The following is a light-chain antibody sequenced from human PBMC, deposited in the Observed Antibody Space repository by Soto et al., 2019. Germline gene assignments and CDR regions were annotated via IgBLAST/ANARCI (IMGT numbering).Light chain of an antibody. V-gene: IGLV2-14*01. Sequence: QSALTQPASVSGSPGQSITLSRTGSSSDIGTFTSVSWFQQYPDKAPQLIIYDVSHRPSGVSSRFSASKSANTASLTIAGLQAEDEADYYCSSLTTSNTVVFGGGTKLTVL. CDR3: SSLTTSNTVV. CDR2: DVS. J-gene: IGLJ1*01. CDR1: SSDIGTFTS.